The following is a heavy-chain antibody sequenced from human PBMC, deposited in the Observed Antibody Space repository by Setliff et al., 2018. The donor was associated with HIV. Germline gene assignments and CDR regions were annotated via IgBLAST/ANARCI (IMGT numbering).Heavy chain of an antibody. CDR2: IYYSGST. CDR1: GDSITSGGYF. CDR3: ARGYCSGGSCYGLDV. Sequence: KPSETLSLTCTVSGDSITSGGYFWSWIRQHPGKGLEWIGHIYYSGSTYYNPSLKSRVTISVDTSKNQFSLKLNSVTAADTAVYYCARGYCSGGSCYGLDVWG. J-gene: IGHJ6*01. V-gene: IGHV4-31*03. D-gene: IGHD2-15*01.